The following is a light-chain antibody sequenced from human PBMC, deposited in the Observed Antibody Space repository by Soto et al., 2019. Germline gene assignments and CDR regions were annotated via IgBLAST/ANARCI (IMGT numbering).Light chain of an antibody. V-gene: IGKV1D-12*01. J-gene: IGKJ4*01. Sequence: DIQMTQSPSSVSASVGDRVTITCRASQGVSTWLAWYQQKPGKAPNLLIYAASSWQSGVPSRFRGSGSGTDFSLTISSLPHEDSATYYCNQTSTFPLPFGGGTRVEI. CDR3: NQTSTFPLP. CDR1: QGVSTW. CDR2: AAS.